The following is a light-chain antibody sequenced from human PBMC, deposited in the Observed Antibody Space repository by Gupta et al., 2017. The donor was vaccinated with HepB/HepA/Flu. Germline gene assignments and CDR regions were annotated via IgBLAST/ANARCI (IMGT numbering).Light chain of an antibody. V-gene: IGKV1-17*01. CDR1: QGSRDD. Sequence: DIQMTQSPSSLSASVGERVTITCRASQGSRDDLGWFQQKPGKAPKRLIYGEYALESGVPSRFSGSLQPEDFATYYCRQQNSYPWTFGQGTKVEIK. CDR2: GEY. CDR3: RQQNSYPWT. J-gene: IGKJ1*01.